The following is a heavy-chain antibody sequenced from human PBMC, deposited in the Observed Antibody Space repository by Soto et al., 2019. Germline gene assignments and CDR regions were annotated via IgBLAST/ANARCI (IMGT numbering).Heavy chain of an antibody. J-gene: IGHJ6*02. CDR1: GVPITTFY. V-gene: IGHV4-59*07. Sequence: QVQLQESGPALVRPSDSLSLMCSVSGVPITTFYWSWIRQAPGKGLEYMGYIYYGGSTNYNPALNSRVTISVATAKNEVALNLRSGTAGDTAAYYCARGQLLHDQYGLHIWGQGTTVIV. CDR3: ARGQLLHDQYGLHI. CDR2: IYYGGST. D-gene: IGHD3-16*01.